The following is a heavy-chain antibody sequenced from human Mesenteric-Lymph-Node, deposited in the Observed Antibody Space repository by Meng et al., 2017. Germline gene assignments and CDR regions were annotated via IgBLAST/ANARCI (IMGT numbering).Heavy chain of an antibody. CDR3: ARQSGYFDY. CDR1: GGAISRGDYY. Sequence: QVKVQESGPGLVKPSQTRSLTCTGSGGAISRGDYYWSWIRQPPGKGLEWIGHIYYSGSTNSNPSLQSRVTISVDTSKNQFSLKLSSVTATDTAVYYCARQSGYFDYWGQGTLVTVSS. J-gene: IGHJ4*02. V-gene: IGHV4-61*02. CDR2: IYYSGST. D-gene: IGHD3-10*01.